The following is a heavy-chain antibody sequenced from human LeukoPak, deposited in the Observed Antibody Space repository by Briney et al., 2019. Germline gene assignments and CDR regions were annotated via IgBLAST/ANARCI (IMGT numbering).Heavy chain of an antibody. CDR3: TRGRPARWFDP. V-gene: IGHV3-49*03. CDR1: GFTFEDYF. Sequence: HPGGSLRLSCTTSGFTFEDYFLTWFRQAPGKGLECVGFIRSKAYGGTTEYAASVKGRFTISRDDSKSIAYLRMNSLKTEDTAVYYCTRGRPARWFDPWGQGTLVTVSS. CDR2: IRSKAYGGTT. D-gene: IGHD6-6*01. J-gene: IGHJ5*02.